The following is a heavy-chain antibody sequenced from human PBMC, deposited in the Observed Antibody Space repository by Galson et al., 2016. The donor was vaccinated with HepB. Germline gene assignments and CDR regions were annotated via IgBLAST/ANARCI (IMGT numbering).Heavy chain of an antibody. Sequence: SLRLSCAASGFTFTRYGMHWVRQAPGKGLEWVAVISYDGSNKYYADSVKGRFTIPRDNSKNTLDLQMNSLRAEDTAVYYCAKDSLVYAIDHYYGMDVWGQGTTVTVSS. V-gene: IGHV3-30*18. J-gene: IGHJ6*02. D-gene: IGHD2-8*01. CDR3: AKDSLVYAIDHYYGMDV. CDR2: ISYDGSNK. CDR1: GFTFTRYG.